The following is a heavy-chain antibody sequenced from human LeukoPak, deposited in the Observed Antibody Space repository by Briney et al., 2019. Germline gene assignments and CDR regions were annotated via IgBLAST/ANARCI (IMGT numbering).Heavy chain of an antibody. Sequence: PSETLSLTCTVSGGSISSSTSYWGWIRQPPGKGLGWNGYLYYNGDTDYNPSLKSRVTIAVDTSKNQLYLRLSSVTAADTAVYFCARGYTSGWYLYFDPWGQGTLVTVSS. D-gene: IGHD6-19*01. CDR2: LYYNGDT. CDR3: ARGYTSGWYLYFDP. CDR1: GGSISSSTSY. V-gene: IGHV4-61*05. J-gene: IGHJ5*02.